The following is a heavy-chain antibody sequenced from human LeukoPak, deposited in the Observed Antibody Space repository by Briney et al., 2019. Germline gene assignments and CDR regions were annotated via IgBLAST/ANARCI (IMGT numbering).Heavy chain of an antibody. CDR1: GGSVSSGSYY. J-gene: IGHJ4*02. D-gene: IGHD3-16*02. CDR2: INHSGST. V-gene: IGHV4-39*07. Sequence: KPSETLSLTCTVSGGSVSSGSYYWSWIRQPPGKGLEWIGEINHSGSTNYNPSLKSRVTISVDTSKNQFSLKLSSVTAADTAVYYCARADYDYVWGSYRLFDYWGQGTLVTVSS. CDR3: ARADYDYVWGSYRLFDY.